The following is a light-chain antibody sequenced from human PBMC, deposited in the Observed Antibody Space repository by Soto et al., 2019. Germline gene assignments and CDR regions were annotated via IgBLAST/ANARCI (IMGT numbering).Light chain of an antibody. CDR2: GAS. J-gene: IGKJ3*01. V-gene: IGKV3D-20*02. CDR1: QSVSSSY. Sequence: EIVLPRSPGPLSWSPGASAPPSWRASQSVSSSYLAWSQQKPGQAPRLLIYGASSRATGIPDRFSGSGSGTDHTLTISSLEPEDFAVYYCQQRSKWRTFGP. CDR3: QQRSKWRT.